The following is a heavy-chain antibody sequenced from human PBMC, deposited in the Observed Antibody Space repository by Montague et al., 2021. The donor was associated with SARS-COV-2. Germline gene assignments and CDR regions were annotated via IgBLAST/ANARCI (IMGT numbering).Heavy chain of an antibody. V-gene: IGHV3-53*04. J-gene: IGHJ3*02. D-gene: IGHD3-9*01. CDR1: GFTVSRNY. CDR3: ATSLYYDILTGYYRTDAFDI. Sequence: SLRLSCAASGFTVSRNYMSWVRQAPGKGLEWVSVIYSGGSTYYADSVTGRFTISRHNSKNTLYLQMNSLRAEDTAVYYCATSLYYDILTGYYRTDAFDIWGQGTMVTVSS. CDR2: IYSGGST.